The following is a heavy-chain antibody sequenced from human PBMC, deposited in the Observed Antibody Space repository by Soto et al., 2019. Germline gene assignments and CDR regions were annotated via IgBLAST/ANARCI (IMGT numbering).Heavy chain of an antibody. CDR2: ISSTPNYI. J-gene: IGHJ4*02. Sequence: GGSLRLSCAASGFTFTRYSMNWVRQAPGKGLEWVASISSTPNYIYYGESLKGRLTISRDNAKNSMYLQMNTLRAEDTAVYYCARESEDLSSNLDYWGQGTLVTVSS. CDR1: GFTFTRYS. V-gene: IGHV3-21*06. CDR3: ARESEDLSSNLDY.